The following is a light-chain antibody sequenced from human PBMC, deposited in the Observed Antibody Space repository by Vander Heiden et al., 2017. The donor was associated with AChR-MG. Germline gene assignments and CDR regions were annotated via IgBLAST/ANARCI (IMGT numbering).Light chain of an antibody. J-gene: IGLJ3*02. Sequence: QSVLTQPPSASGSPWQRVTISCSGSSSNIGSNTVNWYRQLPGTAPKLLIYNNYQRPSGVPDRFSGSKSGTSASLAISGLQSEDEADYYCAAWDDRLHGWVFGGGTKLTVL. CDR1: SSNIGSNT. V-gene: IGLV1-44*01. CDR3: AAWDDRLHGWV. CDR2: NNY.